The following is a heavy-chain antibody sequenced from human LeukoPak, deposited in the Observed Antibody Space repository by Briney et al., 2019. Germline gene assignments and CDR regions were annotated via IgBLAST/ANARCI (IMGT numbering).Heavy chain of an antibody. CDR2: IIPIFGTA. V-gene: IGHV1-69*05. Sequence: ASVKVSCKASGYTFTSYDINWVRQAPGQGLEWMGGIIPIFGTANYAQKFQGRVTITTDESTSTAYMELSSLRSEDTAVYYCARDGTRSAFDIWGQGTMVTVSS. CDR3: ARDGTRSAFDI. J-gene: IGHJ3*02. D-gene: IGHD1-7*01. CDR1: GYTFTSYD.